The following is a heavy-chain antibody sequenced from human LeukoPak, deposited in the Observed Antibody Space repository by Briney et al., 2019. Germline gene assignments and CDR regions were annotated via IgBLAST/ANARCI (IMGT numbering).Heavy chain of an antibody. Sequence: GASVKVSCKASGYTFTGYYMHWVRQAPGQGLDWLGIINPSGNSPSYAQKFQGRVTMTRDRSTTSVYMELSSLRSEDTAVYYCAGSPGPYDSSGYWGQGTLVTVSS. D-gene: IGHD3-22*01. CDR2: INPSGNSP. V-gene: IGHV1-46*01. CDR1: GYTFTGYY. J-gene: IGHJ4*02. CDR3: AGSPGPYDSSGY.